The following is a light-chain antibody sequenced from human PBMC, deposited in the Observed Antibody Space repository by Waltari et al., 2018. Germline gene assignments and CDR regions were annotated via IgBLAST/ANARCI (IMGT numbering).Light chain of an antibody. CDR2: KDS. Sequence: SYELTQPPSVSVSPGQTARITCSGDALPKQYAHWYQQKPGQVPVLVISKDSERPSGIPELFSGSSSGTTVTLTISGVQAEDEADYYCQSGDSSGVGVFGGGTKLTVL. V-gene: IGLV3-25*03. CDR3: QSGDSSGVGV. J-gene: IGLJ3*02. CDR1: ALPKQY.